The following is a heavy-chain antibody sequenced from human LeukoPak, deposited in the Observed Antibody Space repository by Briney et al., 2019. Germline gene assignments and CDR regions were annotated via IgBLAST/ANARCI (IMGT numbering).Heavy chain of an antibody. V-gene: IGHV3-66*02. CDR1: GFNVSNNY. Sequence: GGSLRLSCTASGFNVSNNYMAWVRLPPGKGLEWVSVLYGGGNTYYADSVKGRFTISRDNSKNTLYLQMNSLRAEDTAVYYCAKVGLRYFDWDAFDIWGQGTMVTVSS. CDR2: LYGGGNT. D-gene: IGHD3-9*01. CDR3: AKVGLRYFDWDAFDI. J-gene: IGHJ3*02.